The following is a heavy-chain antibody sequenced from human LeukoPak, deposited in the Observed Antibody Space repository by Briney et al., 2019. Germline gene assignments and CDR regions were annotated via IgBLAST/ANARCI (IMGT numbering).Heavy chain of an antibody. D-gene: IGHD1-26*01. CDR2: ILTSGTT. CDR3: ARLRVSGSYLYYFDY. Sequence: SETLSLTCTVSTGSISSYHWSWVRQPPGKGLEWIGYILTSGTTNYNPSLKSRLTISVDTSKNQFTLKLSPVTAADTAVYYCARLRVSGSYLYYFDYWGQGTLVTVSS. CDR1: TGSISSYH. V-gene: IGHV4-4*09. J-gene: IGHJ4*02.